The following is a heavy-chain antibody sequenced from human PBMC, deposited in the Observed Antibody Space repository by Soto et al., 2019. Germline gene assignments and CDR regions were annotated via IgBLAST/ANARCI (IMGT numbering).Heavy chain of an antibody. D-gene: IGHD1-1*01. V-gene: IGHV3-53*01. J-gene: IGHJ3*01. Sequence: DVQLVESGGGLIQPGESLRLSCAAFGLTISGKKYVSWVRQAPGKGLEWVSALYDVDGSFYAESVTGRFTTSSDSSKTTVYLQMIDLRPDDTAVYYCATWHEREHAFDVWGQGTTVTISS. CDR2: LYDVDGS. CDR1: GLTISGKKY. CDR3: ATWHEREHAFDV.